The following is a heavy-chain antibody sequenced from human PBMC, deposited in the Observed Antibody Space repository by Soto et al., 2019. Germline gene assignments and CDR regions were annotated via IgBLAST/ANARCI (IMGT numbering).Heavy chain of an antibody. CDR3: AREGGYDYIWGSSYGNWFDP. J-gene: IGHJ5*02. CDR2: IYSGGST. V-gene: IGHV3-66*01. Sequence: GGSLRLSCAASGFTVSSNYMSWVRQAPGKGLEWVSVIYSGGSTYYADSVKGRFTISRDNSKNTLYLKMNSLGAEDTAVYYCAREGGYDYIWGSSYGNWFDPWGQGTLVTVSS. D-gene: IGHD3-16*01. CDR1: GFTVSSNY.